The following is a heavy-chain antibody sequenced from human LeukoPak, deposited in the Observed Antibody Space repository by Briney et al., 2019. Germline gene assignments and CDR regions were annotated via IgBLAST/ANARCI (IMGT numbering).Heavy chain of an antibody. Sequence: GASVKVSCKASGGTFSSYAISWVRQAPGQGLEWMGRIIPILGIANYAQKFQGRVTITADKSTSTAYMELSSLRSEDTAVYYCAREPAVGGYGYWGQGTLVAVSS. J-gene: IGHJ4*02. D-gene: IGHD5-12*01. CDR3: AREPAVGGYGY. CDR1: GGTFSSYA. V-gene: IGHV1-69*04. CDR2: IIPILGIA.